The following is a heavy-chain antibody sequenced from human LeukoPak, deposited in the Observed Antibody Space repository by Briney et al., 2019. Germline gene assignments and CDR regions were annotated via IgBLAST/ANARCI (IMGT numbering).Heavy chain of an antibody. Sequence: ASVKVSCKASGGTLSSYAIRWVRPAPRQGLEWMGWIILIFGTANYAQKFQGRVTITTDESTSTAYMELSSLRSEDTAVYYCARGVTLQYYYYYMDVWGKGTTVTVSS. CDR2: IILIFGTA. V-gene: IGHV1-69*05. D-gene: IGHD2-21*02. J-gene: IGHJ6*03. CDR1: GGTLSSYA. CDR3: ARGVTLQYYYYYMDV.